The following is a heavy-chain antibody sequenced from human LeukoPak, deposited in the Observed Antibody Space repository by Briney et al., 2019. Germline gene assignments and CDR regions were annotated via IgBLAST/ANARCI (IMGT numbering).Heavy chain of an antibody. CDR3: ANRPYYYYYGMDV. Sequence: GGSLRLSCAASGFTFSSYAMSWVRQVPGKGLEWVSAISGSGGSTYYADSVKGRFTISRDNSKNTLYLQMNSLRAEDTAVYYCANRPYYYYYGMDVWGQGTTVTVSS. CDR1: GFTFSSYA. V-gene: IGHV3-23*01. J-gene: IGHJ6*02. CDR2: ISGSGGST.